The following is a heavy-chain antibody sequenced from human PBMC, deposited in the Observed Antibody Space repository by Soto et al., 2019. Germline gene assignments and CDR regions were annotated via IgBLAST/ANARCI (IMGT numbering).Heavy chain of an antibody. CDR1: GFTFSSYA. Sequence: PGGSLRLSCAASGFTFSSYAMSWVRQAPGKGLEWVSAISGSGGSTYYADSVKGRFTISRDNSKNTLYLQMNSPRAEDTAVYYCAKPHLDEQWPRTHYYYYYGMDVWGQGTTVTVSS. V-gene: IGHV3-23*01. J-gene: IGHJ6*02. CDR3: AKPHLDEQWPRTHYYYYYGMDV. D-gene: IGHD6-19*01. CDR2: ISGSGGST.